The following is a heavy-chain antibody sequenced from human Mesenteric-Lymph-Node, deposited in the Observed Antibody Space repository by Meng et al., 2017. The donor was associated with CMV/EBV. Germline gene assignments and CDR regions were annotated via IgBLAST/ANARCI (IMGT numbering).Heavy chain of an antibody. V-gene: IGHV4-61*07. Sequence: SVRIASYSLTWLRQPPGKGLEWIGYIYYSGTTNYHPSLKSRVTMSVDTSKNQFSLRLTSLTAADSAVYYCARRGQTSGWPEIYFDFWGQGSLVTVSS. CDR1: SVRIASYS. CDR2: IYYSGTT. D-gene: IGHD6-19*01. CDR3: ARRGQTSGWPEIYFDF. J-gene: IGHJ4*02.